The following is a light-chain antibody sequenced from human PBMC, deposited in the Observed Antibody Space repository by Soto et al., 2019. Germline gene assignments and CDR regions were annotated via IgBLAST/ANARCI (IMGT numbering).Light chain of an antibody. CDR3: QSYDSSLSASYV. V-gene: IGLV1-40*01. Sequence: QSVLTQPPSVSGAPGQRVTISCTGCSSNIGAGCEVHWYQHLPGKAPKLLIYGNTNRPSGVPDRFSGSKSGTSASLAITGLQAEDEADYYCQSYDSSLSASYVFGGGTRSPS. J-gene: IGLJ1*01. CDR2: GNT. CDR1: SSNIGAGCE.